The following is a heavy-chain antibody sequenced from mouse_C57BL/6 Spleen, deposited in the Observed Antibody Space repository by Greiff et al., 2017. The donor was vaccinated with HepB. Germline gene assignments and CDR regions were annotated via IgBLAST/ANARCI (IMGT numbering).Heavy chain of an antibody. V-gene: IGHV1-69*01. Sequence: QVQLQQPGAELVMPGASVKLSCKASGYTFTSYWMHWVKQRPGQGLEWIGEIDASDSYTNYNQKFKGKSTLTVDKSSSTAYMQISSLASEDSAVYYCARWSTTVGAPFGYWGQGTTLTVSS. CDR1: GYTFTSYW. CDR2: IDASDSYT. J-gene: IGHJ2*01. D-gene: IGHD1-1*01. CDR3: ARWSTTVGAPFGY.